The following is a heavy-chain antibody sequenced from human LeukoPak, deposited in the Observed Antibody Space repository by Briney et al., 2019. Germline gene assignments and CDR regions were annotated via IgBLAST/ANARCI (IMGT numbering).Heavy chain of an antibody. J-gene: IGHJ4*02. V-gene: IGHV1-2*02. Sequence: GAAVKVSCRASGYTFTGYYMHWVRQAPGQGLEWMGWINPNSGGTKYAQKFQGRVTMTRDTSISTAYMELSRLRSDDTAVYYCARDRYSGYDYFDYWGQGTLVTVSS. D-gene: IGHD5-12*01. CDR2: INPNSGGT. CDR1: GYTFTGYY. CDR3: ARDRYSGYDYFDY.